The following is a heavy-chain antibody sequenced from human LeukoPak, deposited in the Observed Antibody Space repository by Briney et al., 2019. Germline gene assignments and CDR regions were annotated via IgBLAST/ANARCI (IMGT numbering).Heavy chain of an antibody. CDR1: GFTFTNNF. J-gene: IGHJ6*03. CDR3: AILLGSSSRYYYMDV. D-gene: IGHD6-6*01. V-gene: IGHV3-7*01. CDR2: IKQDGSET. Sequence: GGSLRLSCAASGFTFTNNFMSWVRQVPGKGLEWVANIKQDGSETTYADSVRGRFTIFRDNAKNSLYLQMNSLRAEDTAVYYCAILLGSSSRYYYMDVWGKGTTVTVSS.